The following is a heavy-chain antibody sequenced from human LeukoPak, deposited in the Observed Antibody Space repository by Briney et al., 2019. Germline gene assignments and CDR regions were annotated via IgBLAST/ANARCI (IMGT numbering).Heavy chain of an antibody. CDR3: ARDLGDIVVVPAARIDY. V-gene: IGHV3-30*04. CDR2: ISYDGSNK. Sequence: GGSLRLSCAASGFTFSSYAMPWVRQAPGKGLEWVAVISYDGSNKYYADSVKGRFTISRDNSKNTLYLQMNSLRAEDTAVYYCARDLGDIVVVPAARIDYWGQGTLVTVSS. J-gene: IGHJ4*02. D-gene: IGHD2-2*01. CDR1: GFTFSSYA.